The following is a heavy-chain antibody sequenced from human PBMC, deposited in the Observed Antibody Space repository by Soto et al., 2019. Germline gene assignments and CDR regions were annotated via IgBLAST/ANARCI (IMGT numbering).Heavy chain of an antibody. CDR1: GFSLSTSGVG. CDR2: IYWDDDK. D-gene: IGHD3-10*01. J-gene: IGHJ5*02. Sequence: SGATLGKPAQTVTLACTFSGFSLSTSGVGVGWIRQPPGKALEWLALIYWDDDKRYSPSLKSRLTITKDTSKNQVVLTMTNMDPVDTATYYCAHRRITMVRGVIILPDNWFDPWGQGTLVTVSS. V-gene: IGHV2-5*02. CDR3: AHRRITMVRGVIILPDNWFDP.